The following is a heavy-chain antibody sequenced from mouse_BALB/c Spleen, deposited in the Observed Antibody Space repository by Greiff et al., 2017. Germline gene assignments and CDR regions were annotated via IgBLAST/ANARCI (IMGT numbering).Heavy chain of an antibody. D-gene: IGHD2-4*01. V-gene: IGHV1-81*01. CDR2: IYPGSGST. CDR3: GRGDYAFDY. J-gene: IGHJ2*01. CDR1: GYTFTDYV. Sequence: QLQQSGPELVRPGASVKMSCKASGYTFTDYVISWVKQRTGQGLEWIGEIYPGSGSTYYNEKFKGKATLTVDKSSSTAHMELLSLTSEDSAVYYCGRGDYAFDYWGQGTTLTVSS.